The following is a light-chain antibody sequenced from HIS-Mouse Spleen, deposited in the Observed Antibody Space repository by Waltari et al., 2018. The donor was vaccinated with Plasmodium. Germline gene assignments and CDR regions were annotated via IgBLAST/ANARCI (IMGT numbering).Light chain of an antibody. J-gene: IGKJ3*01. CDR1: QSVSSN. V-gene: IGKV3-15*01. CDR3: QQYNNWPLT. Sequence: EIVMTQSPATLSVSPGERATPSCRASQSVSSNLAWYQQKPGQAPRRLIYGASTRATGIPARFSGSGSGTEFTLTISSLQSEDCAVYYCQQYNNWPLTFGPGTKVDIK. CDR2: GAS.